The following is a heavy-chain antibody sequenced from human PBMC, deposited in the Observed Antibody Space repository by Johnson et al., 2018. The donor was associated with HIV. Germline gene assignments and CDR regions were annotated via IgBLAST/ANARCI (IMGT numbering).Heavy chain of an antibody. Sequence: VQLVESGGGLVQPGGSLRLSCAASGFTFSSYDMHWVRQATGKGLEWVSAIGTAGDTYYPGSVKGRFPISRDNSKNTLYLQMNSLKTEDTAVYYCTTDHDSSSWYHDAFDIWGQGTMVTVSS. D-gene: IGHD6-13*01. CDR2: IGTAGDT. CDR3: TTDHDSSSWYHDAFDI. J-gene: IGHJ3*02. CDR1: GFTFSSYD. V-gene: IGHV3-13*01.